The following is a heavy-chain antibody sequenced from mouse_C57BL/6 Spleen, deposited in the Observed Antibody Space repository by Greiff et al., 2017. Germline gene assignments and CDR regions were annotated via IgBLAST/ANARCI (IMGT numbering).Heavy chain of an antibody. J-gene: IGHJ2*01. CDR2: INPGSGGT. CDR3: ASYYYGSSYFFDY. D-gene: IGHD1-1*01. Sequence: QVQLQQSGAELVRPGTSVKVSCKASGYAFTNYLIEWVKQRPGQGLEWIGVINPGSGGTNYNEKFKGKATLTADKSSSTAYMQLSSLTSEDAAVYFCASYYYGSSYFFDYWGKGTTLTVSS. CDR1: GYAFTNYL. V-gene: IGHV1-54*01.